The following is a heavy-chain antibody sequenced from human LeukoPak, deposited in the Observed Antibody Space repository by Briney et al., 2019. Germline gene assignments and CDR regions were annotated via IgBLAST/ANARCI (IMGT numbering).Heavy chain of an antibody. D-gene: IGHD6-19*01. V-gene: IGHV3-33*06. CDR3: AKQFSGWLDYYYYGMDV. Sequence: GGSLRLSCAASGFTFSSYGMHWVRQAPGKGLEWVAGIWYDGSNKYYGDSVKGRFTISRDNSKNTLYLQMNSLRAEDTAVYYCAKQFSGWLDYYYYGMDVWGQGTTVTVSS. CDR2: IWYDGSNK. J-gene: IGHJ6*02. CDR1: GFTFSSYG.